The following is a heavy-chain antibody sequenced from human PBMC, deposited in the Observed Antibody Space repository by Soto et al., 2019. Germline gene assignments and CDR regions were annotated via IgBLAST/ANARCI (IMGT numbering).Heavy chain of an antibody. J-gene: IGHJ3*02. D-gene: IGHD3-9*01. V-gene: IGHV4-31*03. Sequence: QVQLQESGPGLVKPSQTLSLTCTVSGGSITSGGYYWSWIRQHPGKGLGWIGYIYYCGSTPYNPSLKSRVTISVDTSKNQFSLKLSSVTAAGTAVYYCARDILTGYYAAGPANEDAFAIWGQGTMVTVSS. CDR1: GGSITSGGYY. CDR2: IYYCGST. CDR3: ARDILTGYYAAGPANEDAFAI.